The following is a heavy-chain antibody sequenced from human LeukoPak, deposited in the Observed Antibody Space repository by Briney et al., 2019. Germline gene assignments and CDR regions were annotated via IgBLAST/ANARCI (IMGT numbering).Heavy chain of an antibody. CDR3: AAGGAAAGLLFDY. V-gene: IGHV1-58*02. Sequence: SVKVSCKASGFTFTSSAMQWVRQARGQRLEWIGWIVVGSGNTNYAQKFQERVTITRDMSTSTAYMELSSLRSEDTAVYYCAAGGAAAGLLFDYWGQGTLVTVSS. CDR2: IVVGSGNT. D-gene: IGHD6-13*01. CDR1: GFTFTSSA. J-gene: IGHJ4*02.